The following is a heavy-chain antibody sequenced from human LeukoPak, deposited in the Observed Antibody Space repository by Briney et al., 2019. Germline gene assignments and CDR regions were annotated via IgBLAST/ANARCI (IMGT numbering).Heavy chain of an antibody. CDR1: GFIFSNYG. D-gene: IGHD6-6*01. J-gene: IGHJ4*02. V-gene: IGHV3-7*01. Sequence: PGRSLRLSCAASGFIFSNYGTHWVRRAPGKGLDWVANIKQDGSEKNYVDSVEGRFTVSRDNAKNSLYLQMNSLRAEDTAVYYCARFSRSSTPVYWGQGTLVTVSS. CDR2: IKQDGSEK. CDR3: ARFSRSSTPVY.